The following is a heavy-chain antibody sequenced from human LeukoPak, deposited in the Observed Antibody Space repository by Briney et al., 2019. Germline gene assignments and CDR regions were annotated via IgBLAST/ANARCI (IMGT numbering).Heavy chain of an antibody. CDR3: ARPSGWYGGGFDP. D-gene: IGHD6-19*01. CDR2: IYYSGST. J-gene: IGHJ5*02. CDR1: GGSISSYY. Sequence: PSETLSLTCTVSGGSISSYYWSWIRQPPGKGLEWIGYIYYSGSTNYNPSLKSRVTISVDTSKNQFSLKLSSVTAADTAVYYCARPSGWYGGGFDPWGQGTLVTVSS. V-gene: IGHV4-59*01.